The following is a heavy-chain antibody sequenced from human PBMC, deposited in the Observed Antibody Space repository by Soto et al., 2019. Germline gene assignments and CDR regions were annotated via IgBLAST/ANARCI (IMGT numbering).Heavy chain of an antibody. V-gene: IGHV1-2*04. CDR3: ARDSSGGGDAFDS. CDR2: INPNSGGT. D-gene: IGHD2-15*01. Sequence: ASVKVSCKASGYTFTGYYMHWVRQAPGQGLEWMGWINPNSGGTNYAQKFQGWVTMTRDTSISTAYMELSRLRSDDTAVYYCARDSSGGGDAFDSWGQGTMVTVSS. CDR1: GYTFTGYY. J-gene: IGHJ3*02.